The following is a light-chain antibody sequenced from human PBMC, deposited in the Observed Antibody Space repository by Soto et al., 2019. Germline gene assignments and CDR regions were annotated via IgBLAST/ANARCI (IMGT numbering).Light chain of an antibody. CDR2: GAS. J-gene: IGKJ2*03. CDR1: QSVSNSY. CDR3: QVYGTSPRYS. V-gene: IGKV3-20*01. Sequence: EIVLTQSPGTLSLSPGERATLSCRASQSVSNSYLAWYQQKPGQAPRLLIYGASSRTAGIPDRSSGSGSGTDFTLSISRLEAEDGAVYYGQVYGTSPRYSVGQGTKLESK.